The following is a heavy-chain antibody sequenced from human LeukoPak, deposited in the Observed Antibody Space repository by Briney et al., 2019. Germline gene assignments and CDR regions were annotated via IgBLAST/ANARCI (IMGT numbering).Heavy chain of an antibody. Sequence: GRSLRLSCAASGFTFSTYAMHWVRQAPGKGLEWVAVMSFDENIKYYADSVKGRFTISRDNSKNTLYLQMNSLRVDDTAVYYCANLYSYGYFDYWGQGTLVTVSS. D-gene: IGHD5-18*01. V-gene: IGHV3-30*18. J-gene: IGHJ4*02. CDR1: GFTFSTYA. CDR2: MSFDENIK. CDR3: ANLYSYGYFDY.